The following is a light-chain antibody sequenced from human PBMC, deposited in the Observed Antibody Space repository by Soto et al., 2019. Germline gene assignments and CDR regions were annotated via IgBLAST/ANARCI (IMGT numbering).Light chain of an antibody. J-gene: IGKJ4*01. V-gene: IGKV1-9*01. Sequence: DIQLTQSPSFLSASVRDRVTITCRASQVLSSYLAWYQQKPGKAPKLLIYGVSTLQSGVPSRFSGSGSGTEFTLTISSLQPEDFSTYYCQQLNTYPLTFGGGTKVEIK. CDR2: GVS. CDR3: QQLNTYPLT. CDR1: QVLSSY.